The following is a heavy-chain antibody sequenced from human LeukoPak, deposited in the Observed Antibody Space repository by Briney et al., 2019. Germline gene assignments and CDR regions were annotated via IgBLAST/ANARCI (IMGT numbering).Heavy chain of an antibody. CDR1: GYTFTGYY. Sequence: ASVKVSCKASGYTFTGYYMHWVRQAPGQGLEWMGWINPNSGGTNYAQKFQGRVTMTRDTSISTAYMELSRLRSDDTAVYYCARVPVKQQLARYLDYWGQGTLVTVSS. V-gene: IGHV1-2*02. CDR2: INPNSGGT. CDR3: ARVPVKQQLARYLDY. D-gene: IGHD6-13*01. J-gene: IGHJ4*02.